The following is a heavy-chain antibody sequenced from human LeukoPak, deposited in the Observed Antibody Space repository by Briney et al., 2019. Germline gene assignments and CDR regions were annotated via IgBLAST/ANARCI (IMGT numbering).Heavy chain of an antibody. V-gene: IGHV4-59*08. Sequence: SETLSLTCAVSGGSMNSNYWSWIRQPPGKGLEWIGYIYYSGSTNYNPSLKSRVTISVDTSKNQFSLKLSSVTAADTAVYYCARHSSGSADIFDSWGQGTLVTVSS. CDR2: IYYSGST. CDR3: ARHSSGSADIFDS. J-gene: IGHJ4*02. CDR1: GGSMNSNY. D-gene: IGHD3-10*01.